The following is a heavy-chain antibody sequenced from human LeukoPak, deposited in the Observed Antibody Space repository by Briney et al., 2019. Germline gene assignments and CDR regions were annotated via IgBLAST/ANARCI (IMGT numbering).Heavy chain of an antibody. J-gene: IGHJ4*02. Sequence: GGTLRLSCVASGFTFSTYGMSWVRQAPVKGLEWVANINQDGTEKYYVDSVKGRFTISRDNAKNSLYLQMNSLRAEDTAVYYCARDPRGIVVVNHYFDYWGQGTLVTVSS. CDR1: GFTFSTYG. D-gene: IGHD3-22*01. CDR2: INQDGTEK. CDR3: ARDPRGIVVVNHYFDY. V-gene: IGHV3-7*01.